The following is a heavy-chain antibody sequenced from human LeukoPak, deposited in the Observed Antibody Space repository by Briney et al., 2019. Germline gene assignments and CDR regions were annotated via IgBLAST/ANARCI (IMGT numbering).Heavy chain of an antibody. CDR1: GFTVISNY. Sequence: PGGSLILLCAASGFTVISNYMSWVRQAPGKGLEWVSVVYSGGSTYYSDSAKGRFTISRDNSKNTLYLQMHSLRAEDTAVYYCARDCSSTSCYISPNYYYGMDVWGQGTTVTVSS. D-gene: IGHD2-2*02. CDR2: VYSGGST. V-gene: IGHV3-53*01. J-gene: IGHJ6*02. CDR3: ARDCSSTSCYISPNYYYGMDV.